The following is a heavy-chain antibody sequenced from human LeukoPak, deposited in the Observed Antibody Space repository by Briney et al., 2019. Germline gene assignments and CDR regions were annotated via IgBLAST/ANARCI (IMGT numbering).Heavy chain of an antibody. CDR1: GFTFDDYG. V-gene: IGHV3-20*04. CDR2: INWNGGST. J-gene: IGHJ4*02. CDR3: ARGGYGDYGDEVDY. D-gene: IGHD4-17*01. Sequence: GGSLRLSCAASGFTFDDYGMSWVRQAPGKGLEWVSGINWNGGSTGYADSVKGRFTISRDNAKNSLYLQMNSLRAEDTALYYCARGGYGDYGDEVDYWGQGTLVTVSS.